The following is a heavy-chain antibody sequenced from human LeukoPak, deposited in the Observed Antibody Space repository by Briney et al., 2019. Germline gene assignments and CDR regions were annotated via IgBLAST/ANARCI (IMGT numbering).Heavy chain of an antibody. CDR1: GGSVDINY. CDR2: IDYRGST. D-gene: IGHD5-18*01. Sequence: SETLSLTCSVSGGSVDINYWSWIRQPPGKGLEWIAYIDYRGSTTYNPSLKSRVTISVDTSRNQFSLKLSSVTAADTAVYYCARSRSGYSYDHAAFEIWGQGTMVTVSS. J-gene: IGHJ3*02. V-gene: IGHV4-59*02. CDR3: ARSRSGYSYDHAAFEI.